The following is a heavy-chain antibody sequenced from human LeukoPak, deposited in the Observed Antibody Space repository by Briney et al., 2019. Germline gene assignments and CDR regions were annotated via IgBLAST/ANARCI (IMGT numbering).Heavy chain of an antibody. CDR1: GGSISSSSYY. D-gene: IGHD1-26*01. CDR2: IYYSGST. J-gene: IGHJ6*03. V-gene: IGHV4-39*01. Sequence: SETLSLTCTVSGGSISSSSYYWGWIRQPPAKVLGWIGSIYYSGSTYYNPSLKSRVTISVDTSKNQFSLKLSSVTAADTAVYYCASWGSGSYYYYYYMDVWGKGTTVTVSS. CDR3: ASWGSGSYYYYYYMDV.